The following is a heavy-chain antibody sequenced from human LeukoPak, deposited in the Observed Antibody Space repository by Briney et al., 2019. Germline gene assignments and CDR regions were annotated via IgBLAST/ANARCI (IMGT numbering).Heavy chain of an antibody. CDR3: VRESYPTVMVVRNTLDY. CDR2: IKEDGSQK. CDR1: RFTFSNYW. V-gene: IGHV3-7*01. Sequence: PGGSLRLSCAASRFTFSNYWMSWVRQAPGKGLEWVANIKEDGSQKFYGDSVKGRFTISRDNDKNSLYLQMNSLRAEDTAVYYCVRESYPTVMVVRNTLDYWGQGTLVTVSS. D-gene: IGHD2-21*01. J-gene: IGHJ4*02.